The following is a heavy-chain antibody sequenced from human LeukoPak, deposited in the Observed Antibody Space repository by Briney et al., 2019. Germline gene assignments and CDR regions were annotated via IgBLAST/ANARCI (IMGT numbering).Heavy chain of an antibody. Sequence: GRSLRLSCAASGFTFDDYGMSWVRQVPGKGLEWVSDINWNGGTTSYADSVKGRFTISRDNAKNSLYLQMNSLRVEDTALYYCARFFGVLERPFDCWGQGTLVTVSS. CDR3: ARFFGVLERPFDC. CDR2: INWNGGTT. J-gene: IGHJ4*02. D-gene: IGHD3-3*01. V-gene: IGHV3-20*04. CDR1: GFTFDDYG.